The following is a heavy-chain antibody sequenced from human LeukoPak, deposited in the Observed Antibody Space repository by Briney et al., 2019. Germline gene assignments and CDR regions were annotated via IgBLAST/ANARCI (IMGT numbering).Heavy chain of an antibody. D-gene: IGHD3-3*01. V-gene: IGHV1-2*02. Sequence: ASVKVSCKASGYTFSGHYMHWVRQAPGQGLEWMGWINPNNGATNCAQKFQGRVIVTRDTSISTTYMELSSLRSDDTAVYYCARGRSIFGVVPFDAFDIWGQGTMVTVSS. CDR1: GYTFSGHY. CDR3: ARGRSIFGVVPFDAFDI. CDR2: INPNNGAT. J-gene: IGHJ3*02.